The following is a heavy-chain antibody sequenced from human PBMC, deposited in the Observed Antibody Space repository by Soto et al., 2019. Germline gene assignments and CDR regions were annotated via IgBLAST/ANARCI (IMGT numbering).Heavy chain of an antibody. Sequence: GGSLRLSCAASGFTFSSYAMHWVRQAPGKGLEWVAFLLYDGSNKYYADSVKGRFTISRDNSKNTLYLQMNSLRAEDTAVYYCARDYYKYYDSSGYYRSPAYWGQGTLVTVSS. D-gene: IGHD3-22*01. CDR2: LLYDGSNK. CDR3: ARDYYKYYDSSGYYRSPAY. V-gene: IGHV3-30-3*01. J-gene: IGHJ4*02. CDR1: GFTFSSYA.